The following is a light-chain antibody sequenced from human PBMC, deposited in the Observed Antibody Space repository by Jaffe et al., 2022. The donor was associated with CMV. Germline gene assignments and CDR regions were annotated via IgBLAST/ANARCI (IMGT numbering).Light chain of an antibody. CDR1: QSISRY. CDR2: AAS. J-gene: IGKJ2*01. CDR3: LHYYSTPYT. Sequence: DIQMTQSPSSLSASVGDRVTITCRASQSISRYLNWYQQQPGKTPKVLIYAASSLQSGVPSRFSGSGSGTDYTLTISSLQPENFATYYCLHYYSTPYTFGQGTKLEIK. V-gene: IGKV1-39*01.